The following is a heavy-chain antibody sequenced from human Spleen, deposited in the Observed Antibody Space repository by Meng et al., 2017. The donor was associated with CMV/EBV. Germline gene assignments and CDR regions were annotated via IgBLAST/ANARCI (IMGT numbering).Heavy chain of an antibody. CDR2: IKGDGSEK. CDR3: AMARGCDL. D-gene: IGHD5-24*01. J-gene: IGHJ5*02. V-gene: IGHV3-7*01. CDR1: GFTLSDYW. Sequence: GESLKISCAASGFTLSDYWMTWVRQAPGKGLEWVANIKGDGSEKYYVDSVKGRFTISRENAKNSLYLQMNSLRAEDTAIYYCAMARGCDLWGQGTLVTVSS.